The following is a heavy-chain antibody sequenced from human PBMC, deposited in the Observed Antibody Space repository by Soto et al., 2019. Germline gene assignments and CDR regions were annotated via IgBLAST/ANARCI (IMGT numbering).Heavy chain of an antibody. D-gene: IGHD6-13*01. Sequence: EVQLLESGGGLVQPGGSLRLSCAASGLTFSSYAMSWVRQAPGKGLEWVSAISGSGGSTYYADSVKGRFTISRDNSKNTLYLEMNSLRAEDTAVYYCANAYSSSWYFGGYFDLWGRGTLVTVSS. CDR2: ISGSGGST. V-gene: IGHV3-23*01. CDR3: ANAYSSSWYFGGYFDL. J-gene: IGHJ2*01. CDR1: GLTFSSYA.